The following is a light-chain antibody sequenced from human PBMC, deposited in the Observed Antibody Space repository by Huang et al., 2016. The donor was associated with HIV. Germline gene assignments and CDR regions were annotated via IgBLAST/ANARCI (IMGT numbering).Light chain of an antibody. J-gene: IGKJ1*01. CDR1: QSIGTW. Sequence: DIQMTQSSVTLSASVGDRVIITCRASQSIGTWLAWYQQKPGKAPNLLIYEASTLESEVPSRFSGGGSRTEFTLTINSLQPDDFATYYCQHYNSFPWTFGQGTKVEV. CDR3: QHYNSFPWT. CDR2: EAS. V-gene: IGKV1-5*03.